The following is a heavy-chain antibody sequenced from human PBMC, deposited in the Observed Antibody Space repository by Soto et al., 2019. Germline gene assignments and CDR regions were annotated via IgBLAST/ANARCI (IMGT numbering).Heavy chain of an antibody. CDR2: INPSGGST. CDR1: GYTFTSYY. D-gene: IGHD2-21*02. Sequence: QVQLVQSGAEVKKPGASVKVSCKASGYTFTSYYMHWVRQAPGQGLEWMGIINPSGGSTSYAQKYPGRVTMTRDTSRSTVYMELSSLRSEDTAVYYCARGASGGDYYFDYWGQGTLVTVSS. V-gene: IGHV1-46*01. CDR3: ARGASGGDYYFDY. J-gene: IGHJ4*02.